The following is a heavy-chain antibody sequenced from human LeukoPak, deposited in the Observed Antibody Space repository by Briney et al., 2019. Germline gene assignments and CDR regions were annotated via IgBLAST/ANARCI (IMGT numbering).Heavy chain of an antibody. CDR3: ARVFPDFDQLYYYYGMDV. J-gene: IGHJ6*02. V-gene: IGHV4-4*07. D-gene: IGHD3-3*01. CDR1: GGSISSYY. CDR2: IYTSGST. Sequence: PSETLSLTCTVSGGSISSYYWSWIRQPAGKGLEWIGRIYTSGSTNYNPSLKSRVTMSVDTSKNQFSLKLSSVTAADTAVYYCARVFPDFDQLYYYYGMDVWGHGTMVTVSS.